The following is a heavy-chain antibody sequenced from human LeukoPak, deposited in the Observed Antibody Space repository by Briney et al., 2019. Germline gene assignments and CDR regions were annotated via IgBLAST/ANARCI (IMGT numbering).Heavy chain of an antibody. D-gene: IGHD5-12*01. CDR3: ARLRGYYYDY. Sequence: PSETLSLTCTVSGGSISSYYWSWIRQPPGKGLEWIGNIYYSGSTNYNPSLKSRVTISVDTSKNQFSLKLSSVTAADAAVYYCARLRGYYYDYWGQGTQATVSS. CDR1: GGSISSYY. J-gene: IGHJ4*02. V-gene: IGHV4-59*08. CDR2: IYYSGST.